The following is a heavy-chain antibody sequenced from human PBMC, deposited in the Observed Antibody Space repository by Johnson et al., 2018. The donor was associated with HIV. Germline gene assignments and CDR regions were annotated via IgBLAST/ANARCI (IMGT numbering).Heavy chain of an antibody. CDR3: AKDRSTGWYPAFDI. J-gene: IGHJ3*02. CDR1: GFTVSSNY. CDR2: IYSGGST. D-gene: IGHD6-19*01. Sequence: VQLVESGGGLVQPGGSLRLSCAASGFTVSSNYMSWVRQAPGKGLEWVSVIYSGGSTYYADSVKGRFTISRDNSKNTLYLQMNSLRAEDTALYYCAKDRSTGWYPAFDIWGQGTMVTVSS. V-gene: IGHV3-66*01.